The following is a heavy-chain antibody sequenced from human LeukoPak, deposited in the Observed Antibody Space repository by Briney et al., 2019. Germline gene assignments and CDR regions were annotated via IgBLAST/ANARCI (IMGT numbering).Heavy chain of an antibody. Sequence: PGGSLRLSCAVSGLTFNNYAMSWVRQAPGKGLEWVSAISKRGDHTYYAASAKGRFTIYRDNSKNTQYLQMNSLRAEDTAVYYCATSWGPDTSAFRWGRDGMDVWGQGTTVIVS. CDR2: ISKRGDHT. CDR1: GLTFNNYA. J-gene: IGHJ6*02. V-gene: IGHV3-23*01. D-gene: IGHD3-16*01. CDR3: ATSWGPDTSAFRWGRDGMDV.